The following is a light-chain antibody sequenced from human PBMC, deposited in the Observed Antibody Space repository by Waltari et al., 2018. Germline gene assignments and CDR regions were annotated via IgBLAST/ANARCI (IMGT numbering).Light chain of an antibody. CDR1: SSDAGGYNY. CDR2: EVT. J-gene: IGLJ2*01. CDR3: SSYAGSNIVV. V-gene: IGLV2-8*01. Sequence: QSALSQPPSASGSPGQSVTISCTGTSSDAGGYNYVSWYQQHPGKAPKFVIYEVTKRPSGVPDRFSGSKSGNTASLTVSGLQAEDEADYYCSSYAGSNIVVFGGGTKLTVL.